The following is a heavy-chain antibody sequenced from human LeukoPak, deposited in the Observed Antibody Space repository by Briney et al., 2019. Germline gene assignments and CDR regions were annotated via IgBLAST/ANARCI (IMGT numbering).Heavy chain of an antibody. CDR1: GFTFDDYA. CDR2: ISWDGGST. J-gene: IGHJ4*02. CDR3: AKDIRGSTSWYGLDY. Sequence: GGSLRLSCAASGFTFDDYAMHWVCQAPGKGLEWVSLISWDGGSTHYADSVKGRFTISRDNSKNSLYLQMNSLRAEDTALYYCAKDIRGSTSWYGLDYWGQGTLVTVSS. V-gene: IGHV3-43D*03. D-gene: IGHD6-13*01.